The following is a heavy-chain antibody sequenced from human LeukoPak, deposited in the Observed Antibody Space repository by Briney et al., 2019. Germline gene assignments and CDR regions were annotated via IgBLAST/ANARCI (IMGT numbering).Heavy chain of an antibody. J-gene: IGHJ4*02. V-gene: IGHV3-23*01. CDR3: ATGEFYFDF. CDR1: GFTFTNYD. CDR2: ISDSGHST. D-gene: IGHD3-16*01. Sequence: PGGSLRLSCAASGFTFTNYDMSWVRQAPGKGLEWVSTISDSGHSTSYADSVKGRLTISRDNSKNTLYLQMNSLRAEDTALYYCATGEFYFDFWGQGTLVTVSS.